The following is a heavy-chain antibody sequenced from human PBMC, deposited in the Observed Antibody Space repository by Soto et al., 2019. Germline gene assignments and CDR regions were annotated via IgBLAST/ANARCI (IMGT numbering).Heavy chain of an antibody. D-gene: IGHD3-10*01. CDR2: ISYDGNNK. J-gene: IGHJ6*02. CDR1: GFTFSSYA. V-gene: IGHV3-30*04. Sequence: GSLRLSCAASGFTFSSYAMSWVRQAPGKGLEWVAVISYDGNNKYYADSVKGRFIVSRDNSKNTLYLQMSRLKPEDTAVYYCAKTDRKLPLWFTIGDVWGQGTTVTVSS. CDR3: AKTDRKLPLWFTIGDV.